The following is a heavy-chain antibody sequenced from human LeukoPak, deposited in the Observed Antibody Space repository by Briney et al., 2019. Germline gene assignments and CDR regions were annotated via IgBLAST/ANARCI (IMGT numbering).Heavy chain of an antibody. J-gene: IGHJ4*02. V-gene: IGHV3-7*03. CDR2: INPDGSQK. CDR1: GFTFSSHW. D-gene: IGHD1-26*01. Sequence: GGSLRLSCAASGFTFSSHWLCWVRQAPGKGLEWVAEINPDGSQKFYVDSVRGRFIISRDNAMNSLYLQMNSLRAEDTAVYYCAKDGGSSRYWGQGTLVTVSS. CDR3: AKDGGSSRY.